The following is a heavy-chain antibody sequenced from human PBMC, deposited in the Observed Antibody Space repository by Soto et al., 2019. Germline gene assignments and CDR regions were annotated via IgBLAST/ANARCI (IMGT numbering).Heavy chain of an antibody. CDR3: ARLLRYPMGAFHF. CDR2: IYWNGDQ. Sequence: QITLKESGPTLVKPTQPLTLTCTFSGFSLSTSGVGVGWIRQPPGQALDWLALIYWNGDQRYSPSLKNRLTITKDTPKNQVVLSMTNVDPADTATYYCARLLRYPMGAFHFWGQGTRVTVSS. D-gene: IGHD3-9*01. V-gene: IGHV2-5*01. CDR1: GFSLSTSGVG. J-gene: IGHJ3*01.